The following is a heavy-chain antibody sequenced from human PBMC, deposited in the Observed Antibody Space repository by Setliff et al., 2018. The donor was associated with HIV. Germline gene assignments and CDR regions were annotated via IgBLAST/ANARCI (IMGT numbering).Heavy chain of an antibody. V-gene: IGHV1-24*01. D-gene: IGHD1-26*01. J-gene: IGHJ3*02. Sequence: WASVKVSCKVSGYSLTELSIHWVRQAPGEGLEWMGGFEPEDDETVYAEKFQGRVTMTEDTSTDTAYMALSSLRSEDTAVYYCARVHSHGYGYSGSYGPFDIWGQGTMVTVS. CDR3: ARVHSHGYGYSGSYGPFDI. CDR1: GYSLTELS. CDR2: FEPEDDET.